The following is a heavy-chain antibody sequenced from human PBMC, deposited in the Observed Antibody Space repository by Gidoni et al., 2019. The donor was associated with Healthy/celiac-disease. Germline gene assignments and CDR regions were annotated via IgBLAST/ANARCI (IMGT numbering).Heavy chain of an antibody. V-gene: IGHV3-21*01. J-gene: IGHJ4*02. Sequence: EVQLVESGGGLVKPGGSLRLSCAASGFTFSSYSMNWVRQAPGKGLEWVSSISSSSSYIYYADSVKGRFTISRDNAKNSLYLQMNSLRAEDTAVYYCAREGGYGSGSYYVDYWGQGTLVTVSS. CDR2: ISSSSSYI. CDR1: GFTFSSYS. D-gene: IGHD3-10*01. CDR3: AREGGYGSGSYYVDY.